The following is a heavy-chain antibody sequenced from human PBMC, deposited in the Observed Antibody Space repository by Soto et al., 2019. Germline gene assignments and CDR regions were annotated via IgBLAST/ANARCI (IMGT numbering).Heavy chain of an antibody. D-gene: IGHD3-10*01. CDR3: ARYGSGSSVWFDP. J-gene: IGHJ5*02. CDR1: GASISGSY. Sequence: SETLSLTCTVSGASISGSYWNWIRQPPGKGLEWIGYIYYSGITNYNPSLKSRVTISVDTSKNQFSLKLSSVTAADTAVYYCARYGSGSSVWFDPWGQGTLVTVSS. V-gene: IGHV4-59*01. CDR2: IYYSGIT.